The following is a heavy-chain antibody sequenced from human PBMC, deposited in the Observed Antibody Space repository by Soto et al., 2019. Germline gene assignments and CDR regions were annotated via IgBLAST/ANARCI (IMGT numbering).Heavy chain of an antibody. CDR3: ARLDSGSYLYYYYYGMDV. J-gene: IGHJ6*02. D-gene: IGHD3-10*01. Sequence: PSETLSLTCTVSGCSISSSIYYWGWIRQPPGRGLEWIGSIYYSGSTYYNPSLKSRVTISVDTSKNQFSLKLSSVTAADTAVYYCARLDSGSYLYYYYYGMDVWGQGTTVT. V-gene: IGHV4-39*01. CDR2: IYYSGST. CDR1: GCSISSSIYY.